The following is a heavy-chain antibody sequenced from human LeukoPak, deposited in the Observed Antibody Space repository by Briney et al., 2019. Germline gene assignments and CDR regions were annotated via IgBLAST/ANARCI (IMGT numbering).Heavy chain of an antibody. Sequence: KSSAPLSLTCAAYGGSITGYYWSWIRHPPRRGLEWVGEIHYTGATSYNPSLKSRATTTTNTSKNHFSLRLSSVTAADTAVYYCARGNILTGYCFDFWGQGALVTVSS. V-gene: IGHV4-34*01. CDR3: ARGNILTGYCFDF. J-gene: IGHJ4*02. D-gene: IGHD3-9*01. CDR1: GGSITGYY. CDR2: IHYTGAT.